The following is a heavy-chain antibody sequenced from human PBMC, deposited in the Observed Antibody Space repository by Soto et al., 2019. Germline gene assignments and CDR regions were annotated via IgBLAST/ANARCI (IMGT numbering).Heavy chain of an antibody. CDR1: GYIFTTYW. J-gene: IGHJ6*02. CDR3: ARVSVDWLVYYYYGMDV. CDR2: IYPGDSDT. Sequence: PGESLKISCKVSGYIFTTYWIAWVRQMPGKGLEWMGVIYPGDSDTRYSPSFQGQVTISADKSISTAYLQWSSLKASDTAMYYCARVSVDWLVYYYYGMDVWGQGTTVTVSS. D-gene: IGHD3-9*01. V-gene: IGHV5-51*01.